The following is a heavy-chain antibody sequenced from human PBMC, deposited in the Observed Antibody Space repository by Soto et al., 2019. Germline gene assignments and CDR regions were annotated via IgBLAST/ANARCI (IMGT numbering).Heavy chain of an antibody. J-gene: IGHJ6*02. CDR2: INPSGGST. D-gene: IGHD2-15*01. CDR3: ARAIEEDIVVVVAARQGDYYYGMDV. V-gene: IGHV1-46*01. CDR1: GYTFTSYY. Sequence: AASVKVSCKASGYTFTSYYMHWVRQAPGQGLEWMGIINPSGGSTSYAQKFQGRVTMTRDTSTSTVYMELSSLRSEDTAVYYCARAIEEDIVVVVAARQGDYYYGMDVWGQGTTVTVSS.